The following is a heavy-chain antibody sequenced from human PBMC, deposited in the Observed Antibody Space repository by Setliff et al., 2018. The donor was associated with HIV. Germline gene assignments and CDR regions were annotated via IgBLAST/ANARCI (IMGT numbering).Heavy chain of an antibody. CDR3: ASSPAWRSDYGLHTFDY. CDR1: GVSISSYY. Sequence: SETLSLTCTVSGVSISSYYWSWIRQPAGKGLEWIGYIYYSGSIYYNPSLKSRVTISIDTSKNQFSLKLSSVTAADTAVYYCASSPAWRSDYGLHTFDYWGQGTLVTVSS. J-gene: IGHJ4*02. CDR2: IYYSGSI. D-gene: IGHD4-17*01. V-gene: IGHV4-59*08.